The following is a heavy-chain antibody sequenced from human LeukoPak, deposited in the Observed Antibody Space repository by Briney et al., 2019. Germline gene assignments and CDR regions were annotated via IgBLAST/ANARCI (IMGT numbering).Heavy chain of an antibody. CDR3: ARHSTMVRGVIIKKTADYMDV. CDR1: GGSISSYY. J-gene: IGHJ6*03. Sequence: SETLSLTCTVSGGSISSYYWSWIRQPPGKGLEWVGEINHSGSTNYNPSLKSRVTISVDTSKNQFSLKLSSVTAADTAVYYCARHSTMVRGVIIKKTADYMDVWGKGTTVTISS. CDR2: INHSGST. V-gene: IGHV4-34*01. D-gene: IGHD3-10*01.